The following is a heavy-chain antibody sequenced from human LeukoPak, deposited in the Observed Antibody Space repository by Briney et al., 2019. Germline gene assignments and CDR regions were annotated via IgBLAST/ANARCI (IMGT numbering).Heavy chain of an antibody. CDR2: ISAYNGNT. CDR1: GYTFTSYG. J-gene: IGHJ4*02. V-gene: IGHV1-18*01. D-gene: IGHD3-10*01. Sequence: RASVKVSCKASGYTFTSYGISWVRQAPGQGLEWMGWISAYNGNTNYAQKLQGRVTMTTDTSTSTAYMELRSLRSDDTAVYYCAREPVWFGPGSGPGEHHFDYWGQGTLVTVSS. CDR3: AREPVWFGPGSGPGEHHFDY.